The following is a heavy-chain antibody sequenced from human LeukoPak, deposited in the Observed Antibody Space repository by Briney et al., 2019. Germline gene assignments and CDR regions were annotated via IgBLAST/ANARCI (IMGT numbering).Heavy chain of an antibody. D-gene: IGHD1-14*01. V-gene: IGHV3-21*01. Sequence: GGSLRLSCAASGFTFSSYGMSWVRQAPGKGLEWVSFISSSSSYTNYADPVKGRFTISRDNAENSLYLQMNSLRAEDTAVYYCARAPEAGTTDYWGQGTLVTVSS. J-gene: IGHJ4*02. CDR1: GFTFSSYG. CDR3: ARAPEAGTTDY. CDR2: ISSSSSYT.